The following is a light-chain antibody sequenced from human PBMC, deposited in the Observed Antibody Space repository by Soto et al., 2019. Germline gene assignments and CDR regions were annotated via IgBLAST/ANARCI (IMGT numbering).Light chain of an antibody. Sequence: QSALTQPASVSGSPGQSITISCTGTSSDVGRYNLVSWYQQHPGKAPKLVIYEGSKRLSGVSNRFSGSKSGNTASLTISGLQAEDEADYYCCSYAGSSTFYVFGTGTKVTVL. CDR3: CSYAGSSTFYV. V-gene: IGLV2-23*01. CDR1: SSDVGRYNL. CDR2: EGS. J-gene: IGLJ1*01.